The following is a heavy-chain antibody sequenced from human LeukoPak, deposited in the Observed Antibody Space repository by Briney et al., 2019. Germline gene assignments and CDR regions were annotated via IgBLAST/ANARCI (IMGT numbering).Heavy chain of an antibody. Sequence: GSLRLSCAASGFTFSSYAMSWVRQAPGKGLEWIGEINHSGSTNYNPSLKSRVTISVDTSKNQFSLKLSSVTAADTAVYYCARRTVRFGPPRYFQHWGQGTLVTVSS. CDR3: ARRTVRFGPPRYFQH. CDR2: INHSGST. CDR1: GFTFSSYA. J-gene: IGHJ1*01. V-gene: IGHV4-34*01. D-gene: IGHD3-3*01.